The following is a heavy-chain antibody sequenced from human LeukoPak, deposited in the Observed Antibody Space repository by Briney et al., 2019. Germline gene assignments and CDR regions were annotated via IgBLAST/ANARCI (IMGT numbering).Heavy chain of an antibody. J-gene: IGHJ4*02. V-gene: IGHV3-72*01. CDR2: TRHQGNSYTT. CDR1: GFTFSDHY. CDR3: ARVESGYDWLDY. D-gene: IGHD5-12*01. Sequence: GGSLRLSCAASGFTFSDHYMDWVRQAPGKGLEWVGRTRHQGNSYTTEYAASVKGRFTISRDDSNNSLYLQMNSLKTEDTAVYYCARVESGYDWLDYWGQGTLATVSS.